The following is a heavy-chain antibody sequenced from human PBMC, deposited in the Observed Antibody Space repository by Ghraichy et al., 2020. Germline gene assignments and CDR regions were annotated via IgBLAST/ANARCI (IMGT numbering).Heavy chain of an antibody. CDR2: INHSGST. D-gene: IGHD2-2*01. CDR3: ARALGYCSSTSCPKNYYYYYGMDV. Sequence: SETLSLTCAVYGGSFSGYYWSWIRQPPGKGLEWIGEINHSGSTNYNPSLKSRVTISVDTSKNQFSLKLSSVTAADTAVYYCARALGYCSSTSCPKNYYYYYGMDVWGQGTTVTVSS. J-gene: IGHJ6*02. V-gene: IGHV4-34*01. CDR1: GGSFSGYY.